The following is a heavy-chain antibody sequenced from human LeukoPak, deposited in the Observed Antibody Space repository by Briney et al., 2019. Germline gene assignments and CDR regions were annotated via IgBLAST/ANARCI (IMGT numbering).Heavy chain of an antibody. D-gene: IGHD2-2*01. CDR2: INSDGSST. J-gene: IGHJ4*02. Sequence: GGSLRLSCAASGFTFSSYWMHWVRQAPGKGLVWVSRINSDGSSTIYADYVRGRFTISRDNSKNTLYLQMNSLRVDDTAVYYCARDVQGGYCSSASCYSDYWGQGTLVTVSS. CDR1: GFTFSSYW. V-gene: IGHV3-74*01. CDR3: ARDVQGGYCSSASCYSDY.